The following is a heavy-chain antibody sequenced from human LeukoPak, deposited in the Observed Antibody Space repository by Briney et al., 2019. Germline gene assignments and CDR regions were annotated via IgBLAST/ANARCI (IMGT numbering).Heavy chain of an antibody. CDR1: GGSFSGYY. J-gene: IGHJ4*02. CDR3: ARATLLVGAPRFDY. V-gene: IGHV4-34*01. Sequence: PSETLSLTCAVYGGSFSGYYWSWIRQPPGKGLEWIGEINHSGSTNYNPSLKSRVTISVDTSKNQFSLKLSSVTAADTAVYYCARATLLVGAPRFDYWGQGTLVTVSS. CDR2: INHSGST. D-gene: IGHD1-26*01.